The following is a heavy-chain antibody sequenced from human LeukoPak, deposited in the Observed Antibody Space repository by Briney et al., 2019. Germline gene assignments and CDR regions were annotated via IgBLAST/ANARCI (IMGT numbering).Heavy chain of an antibody. CDR1: GDSSSITNYY. J-gene: IGHJ4*02. CDR3: ARRVEYYDRNGFYGGYHFDY. CDR2: IYYSGST. D-gene: IGHD3-22*01. V-gene: IGHV4-39*01. Sequence: SETLSLTCSVSGDSSSITNYYWDWIRQPPGKGLEWIGSIYYSGSTYYNPSVKSRVTISVDTSKNQFSLRLSSVTAADTAVYYCARRVEYYDRNGFYGGYHFDYWGQGTLGTVSS.